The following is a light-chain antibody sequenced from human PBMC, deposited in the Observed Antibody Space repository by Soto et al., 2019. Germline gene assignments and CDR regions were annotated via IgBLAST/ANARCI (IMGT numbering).Light chain of an antibody. CDR2: AAS. V-gene: IGKV1-39*01. CDR3: QQRYSTPLT. J-gene: IGKJ5*01. Sequence: DIQRNQSPSSLSASVGDRLTITCRASQSISSYLNWYQKKPGKAPKLLIYAASSLQSGVPSRFSGSGSGTDFTLTISSLQPEECATYDGQQRYSTPLTFGPGTRLEIK. CDR1: QSISSY.